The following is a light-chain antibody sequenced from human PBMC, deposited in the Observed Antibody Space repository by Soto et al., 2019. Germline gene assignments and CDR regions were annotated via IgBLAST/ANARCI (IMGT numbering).Light chain of an antibody. J-gene: IGKJ3*01. CDR3: QQRRKWPEFT. Sequence: EIVLTQSPATLSLSPGERATLSCRASQSVSSKLAWYQQKPGQAPRLLMYDASNRATGIPVRFSGSGSGTDFTLTISSLEPEDFAVYYCQQRRKWPEFTFGPGTRVDI. CDR2: DAS. CDR1: QSVSSK. V-gene: IGKV3-11*01.